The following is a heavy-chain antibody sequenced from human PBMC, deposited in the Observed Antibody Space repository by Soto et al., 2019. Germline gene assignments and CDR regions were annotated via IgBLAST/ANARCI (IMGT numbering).Heavy chain of an antibody. CDR1: GFSFNIYA. CDR2: ISSTSTYV. J-gene: IGHJ3*02. CDR3: ARGYRGVPSQYEVNDAFDI. D-gene: IGHD3-10*01. V-gene: IGHV3-21*01. Sequence: GGSLRLSCAASGFSFNIYAMNWVRQAPGGGLEWVSSISSTSTYVFYSDSVKGRFTISRDNAKSSLFLQLNSLRAEDTAVYYCARGYRGVPSQYEVNDAFDIWGQGTLVTVSS.